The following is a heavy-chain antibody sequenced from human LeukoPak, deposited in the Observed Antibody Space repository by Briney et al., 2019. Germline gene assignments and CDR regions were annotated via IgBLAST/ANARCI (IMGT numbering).Heavy chain of an antibody. D-gene: IGHD6-13*01. CDR3: ARSWFSTGPADY. CDR1: GSSITGGYY. Sequence: PSETLSLTCTVSGSSITGGYYWVWIRQPPGKGLEWVGSIYHSGSTYYNPSLKSRVTISVDTSKNQFSLKLTSVTAADTAVYYCARSWFSTGPADYWGRGTLVTVSS. CDR2: IYHSGST. V-gene: IGHV4-38-2*02. J-gene: IGHJ4*02.